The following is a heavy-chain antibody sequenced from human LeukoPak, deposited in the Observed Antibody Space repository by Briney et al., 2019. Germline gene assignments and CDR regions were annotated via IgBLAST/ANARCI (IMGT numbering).Heavy chain of an antibody. Sequence: SETLSLTCAVYGGSFSGYYWSWIRQPPGKGLEWIGEISHSGSTNYNPSLKSRVTISVDTSKNQFSLKLSSVTAADTAVYYCARATIDGYNYFDYWGQGTLVTVSS. CDR1: GGSFSGYY. CDR2: ISHSGST. V-gene: IGHV4-34*01. D-gene: IGHD5-24*01. J-gene: IGHJ4*02. CDR3: ARATIDGYNYFDY.